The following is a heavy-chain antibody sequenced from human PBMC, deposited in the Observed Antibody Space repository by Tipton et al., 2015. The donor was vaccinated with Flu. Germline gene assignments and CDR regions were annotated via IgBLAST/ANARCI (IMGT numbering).Heavy chain of an antibody. CDR1: GGSLSSSHW. CDR2: VTHSGST. J-gene: IGHJ5*02. V-gene: IGHV4-4*02. D-gene: IGHD4-11*01. Sequence: TLSLTCAVSGGSLSSSHWWSWVRQPPGKGLEWIGEVTHSGSTNYRPTLKSRVSISVDKSKNQFSLRLSSVTAADTAVYYCARRDYSNYVSEPNNWFDPWGQGTLVTVSS. CDR3: ARRDYSNYVSEPNNWFDP.